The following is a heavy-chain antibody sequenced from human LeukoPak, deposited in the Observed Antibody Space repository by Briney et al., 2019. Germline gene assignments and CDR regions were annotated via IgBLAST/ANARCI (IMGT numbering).Heavy chain of an antibody. CDR1: GGSITSTNY. J-gene: IGHJ4*02. Sequence: SGTLSLTRVVSGGSITSTNYWTWVRQPPGKGLEWIGEVNLQGSTNYNPSLMGRVAISVDMSENHISLQLTSVTAADTAVYYCARGGGPYRPLDYSGQGTLVTVSS. CDR2: VNLQGST. V-gene: IGHV4-4*02. CDR3: ARGGGPYRPLDY.